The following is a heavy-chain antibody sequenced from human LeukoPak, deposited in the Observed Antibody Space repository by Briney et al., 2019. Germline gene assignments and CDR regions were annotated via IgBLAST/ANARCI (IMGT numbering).Heavy chain of an antibody. V-gene: IGHV3-7*01. CDR2: VKQDGSEN. CDR1: GFTFSTDY. J-gene: IGHJ4*02. Sequence: GGSLRLSCAAPGFTFSTDYITCVRQAPGEGLEWVAGVKQDGSENYYVDSVKGRFTISRDNSKNSLYLQMKSLRAEDTAVYFCARERYCTSTTCYVGVPFDYWGQGTLVTVAS. CDR3: ARERYCTSTTCYVGVPFDY. D-gene: IGHD2-2*01.